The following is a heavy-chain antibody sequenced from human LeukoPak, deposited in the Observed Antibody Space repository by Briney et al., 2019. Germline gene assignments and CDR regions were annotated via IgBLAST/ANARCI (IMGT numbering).Heavy chain of an antibody. V-gene: IGHV1-2*02. CDR2: INPNSGGT. J-gene: IGHJ3*02. D-gene: IGHD5-18*01. CDR3: ARQRGYSYLVQDI. Sequence: ASVKVSCKASGYTFTGYYMHWVRQAPGQGLEWMGWINPNSGGTNYAQKFQGRVTMTRDTSISTAYLQWSSLKASDTAMYYCARQRGYSYLVQDIWGQGTMVTVSS. CDR1: GYTFTGYY.